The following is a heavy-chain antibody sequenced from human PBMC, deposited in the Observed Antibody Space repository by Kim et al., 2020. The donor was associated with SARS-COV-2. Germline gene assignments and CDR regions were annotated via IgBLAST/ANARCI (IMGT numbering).Heavy chain of an antibody. CDR2: MNPNSGNT. CDR3: ARGRVGYCSSTSCPYYYYGMDV. D-gene: IGHD2-2*01. CDR1: GYTFTSYD. V-gene: IGHV1-8*01. J-gene: IGHJ6*02. Sequence: ASVKVSCKASGYTFTSYDINWVRQATGQGLEWMGWMNPNSGNTGYAQKFQGRVTMTRNTSIGTAYMELSSLRSEDTAVYYCARGRVGYCSSTSCPYYYYGMDVWGQGTTVTVSS.